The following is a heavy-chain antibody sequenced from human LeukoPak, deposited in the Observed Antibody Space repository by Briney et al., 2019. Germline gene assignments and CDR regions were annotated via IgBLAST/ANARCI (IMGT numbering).Heavy chain of an antibody. CDR2: IIPILGIA. D-gene: IGHD3-3*01. CDR3: AREDFWSGYNY. CDR1: GGTFSSYT. V-gene: IGHV1-69*04. J-gene: IGHJ4*02. Sequence: SVKVSCKASGGTFSSYTISWVRQAPGQGLEWMGRIIPILGIANYAQKFQGRVTITADKSTSTAYMELSSLRSEDTAVYYCAREDFWSGYNYWGRGTLVTVSS.